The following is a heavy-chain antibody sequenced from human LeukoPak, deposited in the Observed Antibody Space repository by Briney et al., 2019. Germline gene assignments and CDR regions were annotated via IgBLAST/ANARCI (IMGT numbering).Heavy chain of an antibody. CDR2: ISGSGGST. J-gene: IGHJ4*02. Sequence: GGSLRLSCAASGFTFSSYAMSWVRQAPGKGLEWVSAISGSGGSTYYADSVKGRFTISRDNSKNTLYLQMNSLRAEDTAVYYCAKMHGYSYGYAYYFDYWGQGTLVTVSS. D-gene: IGHD5-18*01. CDR1: GFTFSSYA. V-gene: IGHV3-23*01. CDR3: AKMHGYSYGYAYYFDY.